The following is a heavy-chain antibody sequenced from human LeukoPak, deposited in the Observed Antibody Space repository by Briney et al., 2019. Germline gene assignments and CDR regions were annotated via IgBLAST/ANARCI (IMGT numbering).Heavy chain of an antibody. CDR2: ISSSSSYI. V-gene: IGHV3-21*01. Sequence: PGGSLRLSCAASGFTFSSYSMNWVRQAPGKGLEWVSSISSSSSYIYYADSVKGRFTISRDNAKNSLYLQMNSLRAEDTAVYYCAKDPRGSGWYMEAWGQGTLVTVSS. CDR1: GFTFSSYS. D-gene: IGHD6-19*01. CDR3: AKDPRGSGWYMEA. J-gene: IGHJ5*02.